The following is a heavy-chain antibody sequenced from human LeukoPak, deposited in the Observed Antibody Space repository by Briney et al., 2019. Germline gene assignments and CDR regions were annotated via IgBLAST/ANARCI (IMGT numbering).Heavy chain of an antibody. CDR2: IYYGENT. CDR3: ARDELIVGATGGLDY. J-gene: IGHJ4*02. CDR1: GDSISSGPYY. V-gene: IGHV4-39*02. D-gene: IGHD1-26*01. Sequence: SETLSLTCTVSGDSISSGPYYWGWIRQPPGKGLEWIGNIYYGENTYYNPSLKSRVTISIDTSNNQFYLKLSSVTAADTAVYYCARDELIVGATGGLDYWGQGTLVTVSS.